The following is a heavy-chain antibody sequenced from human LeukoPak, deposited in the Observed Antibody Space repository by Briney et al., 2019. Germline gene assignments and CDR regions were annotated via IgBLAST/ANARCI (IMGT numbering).Heavy chain of an antibody. CDR3: ARDGVRDGLYFDR. CDR2: INQDGSEK. D-gene: IGHD5-24*01. V-gene: IGHV3-7*01. CDR1: GFTFSSYE. J-gene: IGHJ4*02. Sequence: GGSLRLSCAASGFTFSSYEMNWVRQAPGKGLEWVASINQDGSEKYYLDSVKGRFTISRDNAKNSLYLQMNSLRDEDTAVYSCARDGVRDGLYFDRWGQGTLVTVSS.